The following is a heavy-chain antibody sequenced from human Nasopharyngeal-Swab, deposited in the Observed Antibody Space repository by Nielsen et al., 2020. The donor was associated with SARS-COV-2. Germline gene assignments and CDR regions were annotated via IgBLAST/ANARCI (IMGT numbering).Heavy chain of an antibody. J-gene: IGHJ6*03. D-gene: IGHD1-1*01. V-gene: IGHV4-61*02. CDR2: LYTSGTT. CDR3: ARAILNLGRGDYMDV. Sequence: WIRQPPGKGLEWIGRLYTSGTTNYNPSLKSRVTISVDTSKYQFSLKLSSVTAADTAVYYCARAILNLGRGDYMDVWGKGTTVTVSS.